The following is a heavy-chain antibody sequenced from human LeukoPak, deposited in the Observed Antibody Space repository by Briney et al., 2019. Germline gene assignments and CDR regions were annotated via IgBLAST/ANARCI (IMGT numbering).Heavy chain of an antibody. J-gene: IGHJ4*02. CDR3: ARDLMTTVTTGY. V-gene: IGHV1-8*01. D-gene: IGHD4-17*01. Sequence: ASVKVSCKASGYTFTSYDINWARQATGQGLEWMGWMNPNSGNTGYAQKFQGRVTMTRNTSISTAYMELSSLRSEDTAVYYCARDLMTTVTTGYWGQGTLVTVSS. CDR2: MNPNSGNT. CDR1: GYTFTSYD.